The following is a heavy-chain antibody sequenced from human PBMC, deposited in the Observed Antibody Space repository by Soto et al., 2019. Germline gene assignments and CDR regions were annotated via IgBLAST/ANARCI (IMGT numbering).Heavy chain of an antibody. D-gene: IGHD3-22*01. V-gene: IGHV1-46*04. J-gene: IGHJ4*02. CDR2: INSSGGGT. Sequence: QVQLVQSGAEVKKPGASVKLPCKASGYIFTKYSMHWVRQAPGQGLEWMGMINSSGGGTSYAQKLQGRVNMTRDTSTRTVYMEVSSLRSEDTAVYYCARGYPDISARSYFANWGQGTLVTVSS. CDR3: ARGYPDISARSYFAN. CDR1: GYIFTKYS.